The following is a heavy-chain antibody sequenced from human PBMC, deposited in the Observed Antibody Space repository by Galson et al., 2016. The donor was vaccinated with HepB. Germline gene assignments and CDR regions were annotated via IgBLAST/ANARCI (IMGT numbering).Heavy chain of an antibody. J-gene: IGHJ1*01. CDR3: ARGTTVTLAEYFRH. Sequence: SVKVSCKASGGTFSNYAISWVRQAPGQGLEWMGGIIPIFGTVNYAQKFKGRVTITADESTSTAYMELSSLRSEDTAVYYCARGTTVTLAEYFRHWGQGTLVTVSS. D-gene: IGHD4-17*01. V-gene: IGHV1-69*13. CDR2: IIPIFGTV. CDR1: GGTFSNYA.